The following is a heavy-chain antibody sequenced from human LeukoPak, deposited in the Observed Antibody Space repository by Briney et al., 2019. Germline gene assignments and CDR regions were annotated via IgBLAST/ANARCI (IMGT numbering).Heavy chain of an antibody. CDR2: ISGSGGGT. J-gene: IGHJ4*02. Sequence: PGGTLRLSCAASGFTFSSYGMSWVRQAPGKGLEWVSAISGSGGGTYYADSVKGRFTISRDNSKNTLYLQMNSLRAEDTAVYYCAKEVAAEGLVITHWGQGTLVTVSS. CDR1: GFTFSSYG. CDR3: AKEVAAEGLVITH. V-gene: IGHV3-23*01. D-gene: IGHD3-9*01.